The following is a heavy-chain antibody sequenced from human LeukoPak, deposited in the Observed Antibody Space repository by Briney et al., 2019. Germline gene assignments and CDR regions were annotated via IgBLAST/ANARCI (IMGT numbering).Heavy chain of an antibody. CDR2: IYPGDSDT. J-gene: IGHJ5*02. CDR3: ARHLGYCSSTSCPNWFDP. Sequence: GESLKISCKGSGSSFTSYWIGWVRQMPGKGLEWMGIIYPGDSDTRYSPSFQGQVTISADKSISTAYLQWSSLKASDTAMYYCARHLGYCSSTSCPNWFDPWGQGTLVTVSS. D-gene: IGHD2-2*01. V-gene: IGHV5-51*01. CDR1: GSSFTSYW.